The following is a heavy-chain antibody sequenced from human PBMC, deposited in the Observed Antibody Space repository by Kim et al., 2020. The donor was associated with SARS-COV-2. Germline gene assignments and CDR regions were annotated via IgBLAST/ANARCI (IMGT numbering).Heavy chain of an antibody. D-gene: IGHD3-16*01. CDR2: IKEDGSEK. V-gene: IGHV3-7*01. CDR3: ARERWGGAFDI. J-gene: IGHJ3*02. Sequence: GGSLRHSCAASGFSFRRYWMSWVRQAPGKGLEWVANIKEDGSEKNYVDSVKGRFTISRDNAKNSLYLQVNSLRAQDTAVYYCARERWGGAFDIWGQGTLV. CDR1: GFSFRRYW.